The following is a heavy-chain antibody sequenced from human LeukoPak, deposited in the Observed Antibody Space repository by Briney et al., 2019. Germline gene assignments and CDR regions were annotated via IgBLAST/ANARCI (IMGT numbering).Heavy chain of an antibody. J-gene: IGHJ4*02. D-gene: IGHD3-3*01. CDR2: ISGSGGNT. V-gene: IGHV3-23*01. CDR3: AKDVSRFLEWFSVGT. CDR1: GFTFISYA. Sequence: GGSLRLSCAASGFTFISYAMSWVRQAPGKGLEWVSAISGSGGNTYYADSVKGRFTISRDNSKNTLYLQMNSLRAEDTAVYYCAKDVSRFLEWFSVGTGGQGTLVTVSS.